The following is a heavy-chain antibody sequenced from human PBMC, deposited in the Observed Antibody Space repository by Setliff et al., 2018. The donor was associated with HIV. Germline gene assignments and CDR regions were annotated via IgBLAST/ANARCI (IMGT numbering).Heavy chain of an antibody. J-gene: IGHJ4*02. V-gene: IGHV3-11*03. CDR3: ATRIRDGHRGYGYFDF. D-gene: IGHD5-12*01. CDR1: GFTFSDYY. CDR2: ISSSSSYT. Sequence: LRLSCAASGFTFSDYYMSWIRQAPGKGLEWVSYISSSSSYTNYADSVKGRFTISRDNAKNSLYLQMNSLRAEDTAVYYCATRIRDGHRGYGYFDFWGQGTLVTVSS.